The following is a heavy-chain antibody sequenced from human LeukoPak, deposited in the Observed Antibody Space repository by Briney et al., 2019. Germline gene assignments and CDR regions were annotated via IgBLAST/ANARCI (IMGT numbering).Heavy chain of an antibody. Sequence: SETLSLTCAVYGGSFSGYYWSWIRQPPGKGLEWIGSIYYSGSTYYNPSLKSRVTISVDTSKNQFSLKLSSVTAADTAVYYCASIRGYSGYDMRGGDYWGQGTLVTVSS. J-gene: IGHJ4*02. CDR3: ASIRGYSGYDMRGGDY. D-gene: IGHD5-12*01. CDR2: IYYSGST. CDR1: GGSFSGYY. V-gene: IGHV4-34*01.